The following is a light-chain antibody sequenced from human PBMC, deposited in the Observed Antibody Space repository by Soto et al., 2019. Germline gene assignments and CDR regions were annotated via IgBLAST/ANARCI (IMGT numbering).Light chain of an antibody. V-gene: IGKV3-20*01. CDR2: GAS. CDR1: QSVPTNY. J-gene: IGKJ1*01. CDR3: QQYGSSQT. Sequence: EIVLTQSPGTLSLSPGERATLSCRASQSVPTNYLAWYQQKPGQAPRLLIYGASSRATGIPDRFSGSGSGTDFTLTISRLEPEDFEVYSCQQYGSSQTFGQGTKVEIK.